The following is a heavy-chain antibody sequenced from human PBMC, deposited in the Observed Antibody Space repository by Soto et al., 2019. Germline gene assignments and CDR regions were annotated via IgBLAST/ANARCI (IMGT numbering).Heavy chain of an antibody. CDR1: GFTVSSNY. Sequence: EVQLVESGGGLIQPGGSLRLSCAASGFTVSSNYMSWVRQAPGKGLEWVSVIYSGGSTYYADSVKGRFTISRDNSKNTLYLQINSLRAEDTAVYYCPRSSCGGDCYSLCWYYYGMDVWGQGTTVTVSS. CDR3: PRSSCGGDCYSLCWYYYGMDV. CDR2: IYSGGST. D-gene: IGHD2-21*02. J-gene: IGHJ6*02. V-gene: IGHV3-53*01.